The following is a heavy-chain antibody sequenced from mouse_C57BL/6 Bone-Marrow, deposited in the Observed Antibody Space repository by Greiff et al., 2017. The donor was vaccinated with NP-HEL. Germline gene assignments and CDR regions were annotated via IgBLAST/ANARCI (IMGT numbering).Heavy chain of an antibody. J-gene: IGHJ3*01. CDR1: GYTFTSYW. V-gene: IGHV1-61*01. CDR2: IYPSDSET. Sequence: QGQIQQPGAELVRPGSSVKLSCKASGYTFTSYWMDWVKQRPGQGLEWIGNIYPSDSETHYNQKFKDKATLTVDKSSSTAYMQLSSLTSEDSAVYYCARSGLRRSATWFAYWGQGTLVTVSA. D-gene: IGHD2-4*01. CDR3: ARSGLRRSATWFAY.